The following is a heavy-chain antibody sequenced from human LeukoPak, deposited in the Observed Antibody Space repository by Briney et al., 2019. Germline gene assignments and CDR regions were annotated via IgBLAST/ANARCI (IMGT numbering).Heavy chain of an antibody. CDR3: ASRTWVGGGQYAFDL. Sequence: SGGSLRLSCAASGFTFINYAVSWVRQAPGKGLEWVAARGSAGGDYYADSVKGRFTISRDNSATKMYLQMNSLRVEDTAVYYCASRTWVGGGQYAFDLWGQGTMVTVSS. J-gene: IGHJ3*01. CDR2: RGSAGGD. CDR1: GFTFINYA. V-gene: IGHV3-23*01. D-gene: IGHD3-16*01.